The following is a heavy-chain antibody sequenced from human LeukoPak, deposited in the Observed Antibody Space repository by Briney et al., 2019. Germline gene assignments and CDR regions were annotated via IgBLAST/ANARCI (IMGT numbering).Heavy chain of an antibody. CDR2: TNEAGGDK. CDR3: AIATTGRGAFGS. D-gene: IGHD1-1*01. J-gene: IGHJ4*02. CDR1: GFTFSDFW. V-gene: IGHV3-7*01. Sequence: QSGGSLRLSCAASGFTFSDFWMSWVRQAPGKGLECVASTNEAGGDKLYVDSVKGRFTISRVNSKNSLSLQMNSLTAEDTAIYYCAIATTGRGAFGSWGQGTLVSVSS.